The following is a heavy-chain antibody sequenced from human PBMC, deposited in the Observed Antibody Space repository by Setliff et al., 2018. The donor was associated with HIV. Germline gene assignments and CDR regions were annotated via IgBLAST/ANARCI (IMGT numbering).Heavy chain of an antibody. V-gene: IGHV5-51*01. CDR1: GYVFTSYW. CDR3: TRHSGSSPIAYFGMDV. CDR2: IYPGNSDT. J-gene: IGHJ6*02. D-gene: IGHD3-10*01. Sequence: GESLKISCKGSGYVFTSYWIGWVRQTPGKGLEWVGTIYPGNSDTRYSPSFQGQVTISADQSTSTTYLHWSSLKASDTAMYYRTRHSGSSPIAYFGMDVWGQGTTVTVSS.